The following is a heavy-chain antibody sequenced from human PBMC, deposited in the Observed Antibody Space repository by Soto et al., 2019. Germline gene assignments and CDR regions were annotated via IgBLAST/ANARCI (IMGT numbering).Heavy chain of an antibody. CDR2: ISYDGSNK. V-gene: IGHV3-30-3*01. CDR1: GFTFSSYA. CDR3: ARVKSSWYYGMDV. D-gene: IGHD6-13*01. J-gene: IGHJ6*02. Sequence: GGSLRLSCAASGFTFSSYAMHWVRQAPGKGLEWVAVISYDGSNKYYADSVKGRFTISRDNSKNTLYLQMNSLRAEDTAVYYCARVKSSWYYGMDVWGQGXTVTVSS.